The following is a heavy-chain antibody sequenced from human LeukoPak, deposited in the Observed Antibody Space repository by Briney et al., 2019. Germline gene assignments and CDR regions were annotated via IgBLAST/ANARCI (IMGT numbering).Heavy chain of an antibody. D-gene: IGHD5-12*01. CDR1: GGSITTYY. CDR2: IYYGGST. V-gene: IGHV4-59*08. CDR3: ARHVIYSGVYSYWFDP. J-gene: IGHJ5*02. Sequence: SETLSLTCTVSGGSITTYYWSWIRQPPGKGLEWIAFIYYGGSTNYNSSLKSRVAISLDTSKNQFSLRLTSVTAADTAVYYCARHVIYSGVYSYWFDPWGLGTLVTVSS.